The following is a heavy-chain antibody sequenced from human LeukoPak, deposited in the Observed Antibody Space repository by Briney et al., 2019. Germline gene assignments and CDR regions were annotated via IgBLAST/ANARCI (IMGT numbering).Heavy chain of an antibody. Sequence: SGGSLRLSCAASGFTFSSYSMNWVRQAPGKGLEWVSYISTSSLHIYYADSVKGRFTISRDNVKNSLFLQMNSLRAEDTAVYYCAREVPTNNCFDPWGQGTLVTVSS. CDR3: AREVPTNNCFDP. D-gene: IGHD4-11*01. CDR2: ISTSSLHI. J-gene: IGHJ5*02. V-gene: IGHV3-21*01. CDR1: GFTFSSYS.